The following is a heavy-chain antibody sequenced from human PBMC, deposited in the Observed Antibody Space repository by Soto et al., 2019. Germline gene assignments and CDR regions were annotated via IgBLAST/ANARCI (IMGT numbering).Heavy chain of an antibody. J-gene: IGHJ4*02. CDR2: INSDGSST. V-gene: IGHV3-74*01. CDR1: GFTFSSYW. CDR3: ARAEDLGVVTAIDY. Sequence: EVQLVESGGGLVQPGGSLSLSCAASGFTFSSYWMHWVRQAPGKGLVWVSRINSDGSSTSYADSVKGRFTISRDNAKNTLYLPMNRLRAEDTAVYYCARAEDLGVVTAIDYWGRGTLVTVSS. D-gene: IGHD2-21*02.